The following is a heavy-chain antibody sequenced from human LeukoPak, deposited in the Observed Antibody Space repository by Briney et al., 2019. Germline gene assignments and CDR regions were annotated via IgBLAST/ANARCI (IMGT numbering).Heavy chain of an antibody. D-gene: IGHD3-10*01. CDR3: AKNYYGSGSYLWYFDL. CDR2: INPNSGGT. V-gene: IGHV1-2*02. J-gene: IGHJ2*01. Sequence: ASVKVSCKASGGTFSSYTISWVRQAPGQGLEWMGWINPNSGGTNYAQKFQGRVTMTRDTSISTAYMELSRLRSDDTAVYYCAKNYYGSGSYLWYFDLWGRGTLVTVSS. CDR1: GGTFSSYT.